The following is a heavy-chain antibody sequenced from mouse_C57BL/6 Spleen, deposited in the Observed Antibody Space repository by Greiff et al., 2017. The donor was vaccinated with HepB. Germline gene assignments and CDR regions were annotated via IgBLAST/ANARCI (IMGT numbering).Heavy chain of an antibody. J-gene: IGHJ1*03. CDR1: GYTFTSYW. Sequence: QVQLQQPGAELVRPGSSVKLSCKASGYTFTSYWMHWVKQRPIQGLEWIGNIDPSDSETHYNQKFKDKATLTVDKSSSTAYMQLSSLTSEDSAVYYCARGGYSNYRYFDVWGTGTTVTVSS. D-gene: IGHD2-5*01. CDR2: IDPSDSET. CDR3: ARGGYSNYRYFDV. V-gene: IGHV1-52*01.